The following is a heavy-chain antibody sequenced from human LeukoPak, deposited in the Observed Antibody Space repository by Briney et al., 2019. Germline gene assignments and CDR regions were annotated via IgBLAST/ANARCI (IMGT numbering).Heavy chain of an antibody. J-gene: IGHJ4*02. CDR1: GFTFSSYG. V-gene: IGHV3-21*01. Sequence: GGSLRLSCAASGFTFSSYGMNWVRQAPGKGLGWVSSISSSSRYIYYADSVKGRFTISRDNAKNSLYLQMNSLRAEDTAVYYCAKLHDYGDYDVGYFDYWGQGTLVTVSS. D-gene: IGHD4-17*01. CDR3: AKLHDYGDYDVGYFDY. CDR2: ISSSSRYI.